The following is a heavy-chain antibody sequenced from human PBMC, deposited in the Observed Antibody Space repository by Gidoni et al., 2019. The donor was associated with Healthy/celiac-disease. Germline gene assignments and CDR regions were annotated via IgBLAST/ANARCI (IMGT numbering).Heavy chain of an antibody. CDR3: AKGGSQLLGNYYGMDV. Sequence: EVQLLESGGGLVQPGGSLRLSCAASGFTFSSYAMSWVRQTPGKGLARVPVISGSGGRTYNADSVRGRLTISRDNSKNTLYLQRNGLGAGDTAVYYCAKGGSQLLGNYYGMDVWGQGTTVTVSS. V-gene: IGHV3-23*01. J-gene: IGHJ6*02. D-gene: IGHD2-2*01. CDR2: ISGSGGRT. CDR1: GFTFSSYA.